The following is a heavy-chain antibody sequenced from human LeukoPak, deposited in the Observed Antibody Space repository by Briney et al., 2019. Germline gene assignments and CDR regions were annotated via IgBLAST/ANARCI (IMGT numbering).Heavy chain of an antibody. CDR3: ALAVAGRENWFDP. D-gene: IGHD6-19*01. V-gene: IGHV3-9*01. Sequence: GGSLRLSCAASGFTFSSSWMYWVRQAPGKGLEWVSGISWNSGSIGYADSVKGRFTISRDNAKNSLYLQMNSLRAEDTALYYCALAVAGRENWFDPWGQGTLVTVSS. CDR2: ISWNSGSI. CDR1: GFTFSSSW. J-gene: IGHJ5*02.